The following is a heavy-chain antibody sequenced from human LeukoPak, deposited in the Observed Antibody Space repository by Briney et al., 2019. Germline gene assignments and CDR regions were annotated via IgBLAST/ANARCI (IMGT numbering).Heavy chain of an antibody. CDR2: IYYREST. V-gene: IGHV4-39*07. J-gene: IGHJ5*02. Sequence: SETLSLTCTVSSGSISSSSYYWGWIRQSPGRGLEWIGSIYYRESTFYKPSLKGRVTISVDTSKNQFSLKLSSVTAADTAVYYCAREDSNYEAWFDPWGQGTLVTVSS. CDR1: SGSISSSSYY. D-gene: IGHD4-11*01. CDR3: AREDSNYEAWFDP.